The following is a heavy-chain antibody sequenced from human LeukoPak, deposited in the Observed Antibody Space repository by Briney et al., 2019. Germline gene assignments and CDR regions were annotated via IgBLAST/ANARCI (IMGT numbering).Heavy chain of an antibody. D-gene: IGHD3-22*01. CDR1: GFTFDDYA. CDR2: ISWNSGAI. CDR3: AKGPGGSSDYHKFYFDY. Sequence: GGSLRLSCAASGFTFDDYAVHWVRQAPGKGLEWVSGISWNSGAIGYADSVKGRFTISRDNAKSSLNLQMNSLRAEDTALYYCAKGPGGSSDYHKFYFDYWGQGALVTVSS. J-gene: IGHJ4*02. V-gene: IGHV3-9*01.